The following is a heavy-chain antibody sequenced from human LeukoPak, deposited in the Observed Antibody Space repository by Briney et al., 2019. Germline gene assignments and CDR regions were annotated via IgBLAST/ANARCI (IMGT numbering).Heavy chain of an antibody. CDR2: ISYDGSNK. Sequence: GGSLRLSCAAFGFTFSSYGMHWVRQAPGKGLEWVAVISYDGSNKYYADSVKGRFTISRDNSKNTLYLQMNSLRAEDTAVYYCAKGADTMIVVVTHPLDYWGQGTLVTVSS. J-gene: IGHJ4*02. CDR3: AKGADTMIVVVTHPLDY. CDR1: GFTFSSYG. D-gene: IGHD3-22*01. V-gene: IGHV3-30*18.